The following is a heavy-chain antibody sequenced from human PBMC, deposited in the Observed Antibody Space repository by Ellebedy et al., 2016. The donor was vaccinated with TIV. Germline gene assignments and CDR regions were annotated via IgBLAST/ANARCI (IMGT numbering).Heavy chain of an antibody. J-gene: IGHJ6*02. CDR2: INGDGSKK. CDR3: ARDGAYGDYSPGYYGMDV. CDR1: RFTFRGYW. V-gene: IGHV3-7*03. D-gene: IGHD4-17*01. Sequence: GESLKISCAASRFTFRGYWMSLVRQAPGKGLEWMANINGDGSKKYYVDSVKGRFTISRDNGKNSVYLQMNSLRTEDTALYYCARDGAYGDYSPGYYGMDVWGQGTTVTVSS.